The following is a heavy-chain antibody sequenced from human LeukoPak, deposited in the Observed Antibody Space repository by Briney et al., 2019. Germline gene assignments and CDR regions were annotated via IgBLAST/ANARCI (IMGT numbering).Heavy chain of an antibody. Sequence: PGGSLRLSCAASGFTFSTYWIHWVRQAPGKGLVWVSRINSDGSSTSYADSVKGRFTISRDNSKNTLYLQMNSLRAEDTAVYHCARDLIAVAGTYFQNWGQGTLVTVSS. CDR3: ARDLIAVAGTYFQN. V-gene: IGHV3-74*01. J-gene: IGHJ1*01. D-gene: IGHD6-13*01. CDR1: GFTFSTYW. CDR2: INSDGSST.